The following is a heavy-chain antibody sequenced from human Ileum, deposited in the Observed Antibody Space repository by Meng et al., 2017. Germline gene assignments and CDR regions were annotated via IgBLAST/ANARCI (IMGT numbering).Heavy chain of an antibody. Sequence: SETLSLTCTVSGYSISSGYFWGWIRQPPGKGLEWIGSIYQSGSTQYNPSLKSRVTMSVDTSRNQFSLKLSSVTAADTAVYYCARGRGTWGQGTLVTVSS. CDR3: ARGRGT. CDR2: IYQSGST. J-gene: IGHJ5*02. V-gene: IGHV4-38-2*02. CDR1: GYSISSGYF. D-gene: IGHD5-24*01.